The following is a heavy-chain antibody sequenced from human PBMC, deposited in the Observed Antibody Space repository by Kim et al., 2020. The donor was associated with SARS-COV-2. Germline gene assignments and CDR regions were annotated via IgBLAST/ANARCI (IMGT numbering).Heavy chain of an antibody. CDR2: INAGNDNT. CDR3: ARGGEATVTMMDY. J-gene: IGHJ4*02. D-gene: IGHD4-17*01. Sequence: ASVKVSCKASGYTFTSYAMHWVRQAPGQRLEWMGWINAGNDNTKYSQKFQGRVTITRDTSASTAYMELSSLRSEDTAVYYCARGGEATVTMMDYWGQGTLVTVSS. CDR1: GYTFTSYA. V-gene: IGHV1-3*01.